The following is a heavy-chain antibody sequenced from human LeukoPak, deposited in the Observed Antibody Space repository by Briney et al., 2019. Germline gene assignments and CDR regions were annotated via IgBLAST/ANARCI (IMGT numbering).Heavy chain of an antibody. J-gene: IGHJ4*02. CDR1: GGSISSSSYY. CDR3: ARYTVTTSYFDY. V-gene: IGHV4-30-4*08. D-gene: IGHD4-17*01. Sequence: SETLSLTCTVSGGSISSSSYYWGWIRQPPGKGLEWIGYIYDSGSTYYNPSLKSRVTISIDTSKNQFSLKLSSVTAADSAVYYCARYTVTTSYFDYWGQGTLVTVSS. CDR2: IYDSGST.